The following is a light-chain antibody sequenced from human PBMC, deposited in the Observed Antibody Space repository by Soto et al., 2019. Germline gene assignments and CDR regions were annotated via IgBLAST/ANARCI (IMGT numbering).Light chain of an antibody. CDR2: GAS. Sequence: EIVMTQSPATLSVSPGERDTLSCRASQSVSSNLAWYQQKPGQAPRLLIYGASTRDTGIPARFSGSGSGTEFTLTISSLQSEDFAVYYCQQYNNWPPMYTFGQGTKLEI. CDR3: QQYNNWPPMYT. V-gene: IGKV3-15*01. CDR1: QSVSSN. J-gene: IGKJ2*01.